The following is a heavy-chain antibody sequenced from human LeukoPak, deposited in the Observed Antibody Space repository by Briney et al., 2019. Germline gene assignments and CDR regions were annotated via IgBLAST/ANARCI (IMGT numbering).Heavy chain of an antibody. V-gene: IGHV4-59*01. Sequence: SETLSLTCTVSGGFISSYYWSWIRQPPGKGLEWIGYIYYSGSTNYNPSLKSRVTISVDTSKNQFSLKLSSVTAADTAVYYCARTTEGGYTYDYFYYYYMDVWGKGTTVTISS. D-gene: IGHD5-18*01. CDR3: ARTTEGGYTYDYFYYYYMDV. CDR2: IYYSGST. J-gene: IGHJ6*03. CDR1: GGFISSYY.